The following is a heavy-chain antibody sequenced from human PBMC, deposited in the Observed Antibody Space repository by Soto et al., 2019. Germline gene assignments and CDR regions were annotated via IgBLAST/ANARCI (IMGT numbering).Heavy chain of an antibody. D-gene: IGHD3-16*01. CDR1: GFTVSSNY. V-gene: IGHV3-53*04. CDR2: IYSGGST. J-gene: IGHJ3*02. CDR3: AVTTFETVSVYAFDI. Sequence: GGSLRLSCAASGFTVSSNYMSWVRQAPGKGLEWVSVIYSGGSTYYADSVKGRFTISRHNSKNTLYLQMNSLRAEDTAVYYCAVTTFETVSVYAFDIWGQGTMVTVSS.